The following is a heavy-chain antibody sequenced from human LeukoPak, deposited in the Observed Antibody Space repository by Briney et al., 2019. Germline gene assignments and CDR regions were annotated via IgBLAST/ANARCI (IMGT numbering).Heavy chain of an antibody. V-gene: IGHV3-53*01. J-gene: IGHJ4*02. CDR2: IYGGGNI. D-gene: IGHD5-24*01. CDR1: GVTVSSNY. Sequence: GGSLRLSCAASGVTVSSNYMNWVRQAPGKGLEWVSVIYGGGNIYYADSVKGRFTISRDNSKNTLYLQMNSLRAEDTAVYYCARGAGYNYPYYFDYWGQGTLVTVSS. CDR3: ARGAGYNYPYYFDY.